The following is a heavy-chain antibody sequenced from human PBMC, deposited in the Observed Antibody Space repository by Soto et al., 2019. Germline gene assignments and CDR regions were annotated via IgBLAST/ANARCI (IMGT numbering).Heavy chain of an antibody. V-gene: IGHV3-23*01. CDR3: AKDKGGNIAAAGLDAFDI. CDR2: ISGSGGST. Sequence: VQLLESGGGLVQPGGSLRLSCAASGFTFSSYAMSWVRQAPGKGLEWVSAISGSGGSTYYADSVKGRFTISRDNSKNTLYLQMNSLRAEDTAVYYCAKDKGGNIAAAGLDAFDIWGQGTMVTVSS. J-gene: IGHJ3*02. D-gene: IGHD6-13*01. CDR1: GFTFSSYA.